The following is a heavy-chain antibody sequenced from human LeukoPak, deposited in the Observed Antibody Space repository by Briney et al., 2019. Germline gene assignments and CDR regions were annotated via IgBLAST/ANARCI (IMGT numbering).Heavy chain of an antibody. D-gene: IGHD4-17*01. Sequence: ASVKVSCKASGYTFTSYGISWVRQAPGQGLEWMGWISAYNGNTNYAQKLQGRVTMTTDTSTSTAYMELRSLRSEDAAVYYCARAVQVTTGGLFDYWGQGTLVTVSS. CDR3: ARAVQVTTGGLFDY. CDR1: GYTFTSYG. V-gene: IGHV1-18*01. CDR2: ISAYNGNT. J-gene: IGHJ4*02.